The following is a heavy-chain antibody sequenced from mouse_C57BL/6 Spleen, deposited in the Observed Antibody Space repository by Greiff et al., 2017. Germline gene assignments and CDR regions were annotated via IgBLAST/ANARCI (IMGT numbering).Heavy chain of an antibody. CDR3: ARWGPTFDY. D-gene: IGHD3-3*01. CDR1: GFTFTDYY. Sequence: EVKVVESGGGLVQPGGSLSLSCAASGFTFTDYYMSWVRQPPGKALEWLGFIRNKANGYTTEYSASVKGRFTISRDNSQSILYLQMNALRAEDSATYYCARWGPTFDYWGQGTTLTVSS. CDR2: IRNKANGYTT. J-gene: IGHJ2*01. V-gene: IGHV7-3*01.